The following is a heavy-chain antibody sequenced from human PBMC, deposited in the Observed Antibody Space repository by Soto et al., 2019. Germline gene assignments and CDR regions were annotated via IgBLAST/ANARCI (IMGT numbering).Heavy chain of an antibody. Sequence: QVQLVQSGAEVKKPGSSVKVSCKASGGTFSSYAISWVRQAPGQGLEWMGGIIPIFGTANYAQKFQGRVTITADKSTSTAYMELSSLRSEDTAVYYSARRVADVPLYYYYGMDVWGQGTTVTVSS. V-gene: IGHV1-69*06. J-gene: IGHJ6*02. CDR2: IIPIFGTA. D-gene: IGHD6-19*01. CDR3: ARRVADVPLYYYYGMDV. CDR1: GGTFSSYA.